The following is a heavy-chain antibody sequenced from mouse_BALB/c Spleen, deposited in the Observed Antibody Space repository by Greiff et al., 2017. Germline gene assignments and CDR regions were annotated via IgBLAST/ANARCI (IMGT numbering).Heavy chain of an antibody. D-gene: IGHD2-3*01. J-gene: IGHJ4*01. V-gene: IGHV14-3*02. CDR3: ARGFYDGYSYAMDY. CDR1: GFNIKDTY. Sequence: LVESGAELVKPGASVKLSCTASGFNIKDTYMHWVKQRPEQGLEWIGRIDPANGNTKYDPKFQGKATITADTSSNTAYLQLSSLTSEDTAVYYCARGFYDGYSYAMDYWGQGTSVTVSS. CDR2: IDPANGNT.